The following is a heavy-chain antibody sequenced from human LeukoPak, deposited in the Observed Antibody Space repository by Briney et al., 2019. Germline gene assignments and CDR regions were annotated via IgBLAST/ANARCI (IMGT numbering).Heavy chain of an antibody. CDR1: GYTFTSYG. CDR2: ISAYNGNT. D-gene: IGHD6-13*01. Sequence: GASVKVSCKASGYTFTSYGISWVRQAPGQGLEWMGWISAYNGNTNYAQKLQGRVTMTTDTSTSTAYMELTSLRSDDTAVYYCARDLGIEVPYYFDYWGQGTLVTVSP. J-gene: IGHJ4*02. V-gene: IGHV1-18*01. CDR3: ARDLGIEVPYYFDY.